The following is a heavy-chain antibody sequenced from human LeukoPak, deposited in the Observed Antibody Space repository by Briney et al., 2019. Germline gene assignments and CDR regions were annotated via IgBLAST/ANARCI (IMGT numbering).Heavy chain of an antibody. D-gene: IGHD6-6*01. Sequence: GGALRLSCAASGVTFSSYSMSWVRQAPGGGLEWGSSISTSRSYIYYADSVKGRFTISRDNAKNSLYLQMNSLRAEDTAVYYCARDTRAYSSSPDAFDIWGQGTMVTVSS. CDR2: ISTSRSYI. V-gene: IGHV3-21*01. CDR1: GVTFSSYS. J-gene: IGHJ3*02. CDR3: ARDTRAYSSSPDAFDI.